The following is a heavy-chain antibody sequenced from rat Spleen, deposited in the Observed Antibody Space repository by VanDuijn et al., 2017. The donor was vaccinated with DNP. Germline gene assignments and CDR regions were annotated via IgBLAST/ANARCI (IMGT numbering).Heavy chain of an antibody. Sequence: EVQLVESGGGLVQPGRSLKLSCAASGFTFSDYNMAWVRQAPKKGLEWVATIIYDGSRTYYRDSVKGRFTISRDNAKSTLYLQMDSLRSEDTATYYCATHSDGGDFAYWGQGTLVTVSS. CDR3: ATHSDGGDFAY. V-gene: IGHV5S10*01. CDR2: IIYDGSRT. CDR1: GFTFSDYN. D-gene: IGHD1-11*01. J-gene: IGHJ3*01.